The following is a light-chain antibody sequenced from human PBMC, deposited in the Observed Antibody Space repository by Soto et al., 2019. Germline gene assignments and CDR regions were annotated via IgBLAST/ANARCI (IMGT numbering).Light chain of an antibody. Sequence: EIVLKQSPGTLSLSPGERATLSCRASQGVSSTYLAWYQQKPGQAPRLLIYGASFRATGIPDRFSGSGSGTDFTLTISRLEPEDFAVYYCQQFGGSSRTFGQGTKVEIK. J-gene: IGKJ1*01. CDR2: GAS. CDR3: QQFGGSSRT. CDR1: QGVSSTY. V-gene: IGKV3-20*01.